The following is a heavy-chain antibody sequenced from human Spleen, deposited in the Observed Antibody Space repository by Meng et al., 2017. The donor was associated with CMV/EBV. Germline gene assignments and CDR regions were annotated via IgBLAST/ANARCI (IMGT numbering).Heavy chain of an antibody. V-gene: IGHV1-2*02. D-gene: IGHD3-16*01. CDR2: INPNSGGT. J-gene: IGHJ4*02. CDR1: GYMFTGYY. Sequence: ASVKVSCKASGYMFTGYYMHWMRQAPGQGLEWMGWINPNSGGTDYAQKFQGRVTMTRDTSISTAYMELSRLRSDDTAVYYCARGRGSYSFDYWGQGTLVTVSS. CDR3: ARGRGSYSFDY.